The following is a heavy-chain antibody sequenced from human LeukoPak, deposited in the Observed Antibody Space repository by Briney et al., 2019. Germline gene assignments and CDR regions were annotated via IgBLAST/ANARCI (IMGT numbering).Heavy chain of an antibody. J-gene: IGHJ4*02. CDR3: ATSRRDSDWYIDDY. V-gene: IGHV3-21*01. D-gene: IGHD6-19*01. Sequence: GGSLRLSCAASGFTFSTYAMHWVRQAPGKGLEWVSSIDTTSAYIHYADSEKGRFTISRDNGKNSLYLQMNILSAEDTALYYCATSRRDSDWYIDDYWGQGTLVTVSS. CDR2: IDTTSAYI. CDR1: GFTFSTYA.